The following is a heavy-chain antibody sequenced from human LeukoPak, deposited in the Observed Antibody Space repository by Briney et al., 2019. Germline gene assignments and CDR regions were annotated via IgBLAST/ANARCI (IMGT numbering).Heavy chain of an antibody. CDR3: ARDLAGHYYGSGSSFDY. V-gene: IGHV3-30-3*01. J-gene: IGHJ4*02. D-gene: IGHD3-10*01. CDR2: ISYDGSNK. Sequence: PGGSLRLSCAASGFTFSSYAMHWVRQAPGKGLEWVAVISYDGSNKYYADSVKGRFTISRDNSKNTLYLQMNSLRAEDTAVYYCARDLAGHYYGSGSSFDYWGQGTLVTVS. CDR1: GFTFSSYA.